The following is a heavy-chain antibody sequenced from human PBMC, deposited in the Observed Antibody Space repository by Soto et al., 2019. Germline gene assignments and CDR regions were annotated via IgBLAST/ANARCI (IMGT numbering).Heavy chain of an antibody. V-gene: IGHV2-5*02. Sequence: QITLKESGPTVVKPTQTLTLTCTFSGFSLSTKTVGVGWIRQPPGKALEWLALIYWDDDKRYSQSLKNRLTSAMDTSKNLVILAMTNMGPVDTATYYCAHTVTRYDYFDYWGQGSLVTVS. CDR1: GFSLSTKTVG. CDR2: IYWDDDK. J-gene: IGHJ4*02. CDR3: AHTVTRYDYFDY. D-gene: IGHD4-17*01.